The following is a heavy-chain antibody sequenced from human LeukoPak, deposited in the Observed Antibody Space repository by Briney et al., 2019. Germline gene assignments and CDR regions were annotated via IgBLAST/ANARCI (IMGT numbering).Heavy chain of an antibody. CDR1: GGSISSYY. Sequence: PSETLSLTCTVSGGSISSYYWSWLRQPPGKGLEWIGYIYYSGSTNYNPSLKSRVTISVKTSKNQFSLKLSSVTAADTAVYYCARVGATRGYFDYWGQGTLVTVSS. CDR2: IYYSGST. V-gene: IGHV4-59*01. D-gene: IGHD1-26*01. J-gene: IGHJ4*02. CDR3: ARVGATRGYFDY.